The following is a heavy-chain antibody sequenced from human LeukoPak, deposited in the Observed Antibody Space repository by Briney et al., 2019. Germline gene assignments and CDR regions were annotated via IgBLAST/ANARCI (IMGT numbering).Heavy chain of an antibody. CDR2: IIPIFGTA. CDR1: GGTFSSYA. V-gene: IGHV1-69*13. J-gene: IGHJ4*02. CDR3: ARVGGVEPYYFDY. Sequence: ASVKVSCKASGGTFSSYAISWVRQAPGQGLEWMGGIIPIFGTANYAQKFRGRVAITADESTSTAYMELSSLRSEDTAVHYCARVGGVEPYYFDYWGQGTLVTVSS. D-gene: IGHD1-14*01.